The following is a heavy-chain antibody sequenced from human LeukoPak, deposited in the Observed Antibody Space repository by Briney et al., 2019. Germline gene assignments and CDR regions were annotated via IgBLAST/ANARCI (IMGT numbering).Heavy chain of an antibody. V-gene: IGHV3-21*01. D-gene: IGHD3-22*01. CDR3: ATTHHYYDSSGFYYSSDAFDI. CDR2: INSTSGYT. J-gene: IGHJ3*02. CDR1: GFTFSSYT. Sequence: PGGSLRLSCAASGFTFSSYTMNWVRQAPGKGLEWGSSINSTSGYTYYADSVKGRFTNSRDNAKRSLELHMSSLRVDDTAVYYCATTHHYYDSSGFYYSSDAFDIWGQGTMVTVSS.